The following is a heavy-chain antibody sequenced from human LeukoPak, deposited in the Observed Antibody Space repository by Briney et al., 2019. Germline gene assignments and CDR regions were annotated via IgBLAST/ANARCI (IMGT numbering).Heavy chain of an antibody. CDR1: GFTFSSYA. J-gene: IGHJ6*03. Sequence: GGSLRLSCAASGFTFSSYAMSWVRQAPGKGLEWVANIKQDGSEKYYVDSVKGRFTISRDNAKNSLYLQMNSLRAEDTAVYYCAREVSNYYYYYMDVWGKGTTVTVSS. CDR2: IKQDGSEK. V-gene: IGHV3-7*01. CDR3: AREVSNYYYYYMDV. D-gene: IGHD2-8*01.